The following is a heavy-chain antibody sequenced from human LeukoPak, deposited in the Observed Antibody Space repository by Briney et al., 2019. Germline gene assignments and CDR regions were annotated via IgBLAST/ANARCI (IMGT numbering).Heavy chain of an antibody. J-gene: IGHJ6*02. D-gene: IGHD6-25*01. Sequence: ASETLSLPCTISGDFINSHYWSWIRQPPGKGLEWIGYIYYTGSTNYNPSLKSRVTISIDTPKNQVSLKLSSVTAVDTTLYYCARSVSGWYGMDVWGHGTTVTVSS. V-gene: IGHV4-59*11. CDR1: GDFINSHY. CDR3: ARSVSGWYGMDV. CDR2: IYYTGST.